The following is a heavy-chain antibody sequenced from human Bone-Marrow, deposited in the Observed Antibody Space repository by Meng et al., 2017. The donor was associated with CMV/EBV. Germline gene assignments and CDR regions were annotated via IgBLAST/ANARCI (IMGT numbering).Heavy chain of an antibody. Sequence: GESLKISCAASGFTFSSYSMNWVRQAPGKGLEWVSSISSSSSYIYYADSVKGRFTISRDNAKNSLYLQMNSLRAEDTAVYYCARDSTPTGFDPWVQGTLVTVSS. V-gene: IGHV3-21*01. J-gene: IGHJ5*02. CDR2: ISSSSSYI. D-gene: IGHD1-14*01. CDR3: ARDSTPTGFDP. CDR1: GFTFSSYS.